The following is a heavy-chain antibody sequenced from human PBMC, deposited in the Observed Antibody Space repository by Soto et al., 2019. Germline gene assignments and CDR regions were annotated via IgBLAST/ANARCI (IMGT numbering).Heavy chain of an antibody. J-gene: IGHJ5*02. D-gene: IGHD3-10*01. Sequence: GGSLRLSCAASGFTFDDYAMHWVRQAPGKGLEWVSGISWNSGSIGYADSVKGRFTISRDNAKNSLYLQMNSLRAEDTALYYCAKDMSPFWFGEPWFDPWGQGTLVTVSS. V-gene: IGHV3-9*01. CDR2: ISWNSGSI. CDR3: AKDMSPFWFGEPWFDP. CDR1: GFTFDDYA.